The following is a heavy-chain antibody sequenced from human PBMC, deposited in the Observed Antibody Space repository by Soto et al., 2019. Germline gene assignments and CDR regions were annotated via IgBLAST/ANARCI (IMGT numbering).Heavy chain of an antibody. CDR2: IIPIFRTP. V-gene: IGHV1-69*12. Sequence: QVQLVQSGAEVKKPGSSVKVSCKASGDTFSSFAISWVRQAPGQGLEWMGGIIPIFRTPNYAQKFQGRVTXXADEFTSTAYMELSSLRSEDTAVYYCARDKDREQLGGNYYYALDXWGQGXXVIVSS. J-gene: IGHJ6*02. CDR1: GDTFSSFA. CDR3: ARDKDREQLGGNYYYALDX. D-gene: IGHD3-3*02.